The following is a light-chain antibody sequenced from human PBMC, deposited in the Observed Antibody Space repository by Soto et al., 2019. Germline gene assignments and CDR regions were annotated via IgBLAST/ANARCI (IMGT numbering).Light chain of an antibody. J-gene: IGKJ3*01. CDR2: GAS. CDR1: QTTNNK. Sequence: MPKAPATLALSPVEEATRCCMASQTTNNKFAWYQLKDGQVPRLVIYGASTRATDIPARFSGSGSGTEFTLTISSLQPEDFATYYCQKSYSTPFDFGPGTKVDIK. V-gene: IGKV3-15*01. CDR3: QKSYSTPFD.